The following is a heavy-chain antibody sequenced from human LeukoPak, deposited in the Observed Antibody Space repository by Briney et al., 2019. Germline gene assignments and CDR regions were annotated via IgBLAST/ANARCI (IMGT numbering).Heavy chain of an antibody. CDR3: AKVRGLYYYYGMDV. J-gene: IGHJ6*02. CDR2: ISGSGATT. CDR1: GFIFSSYA. V-gene: IGHV3-23*01. D-gene: IGHD3/OR15-3a*01. Sequence: PGGSLRLSCAASGFIFSSYAMSWVRQAPGKGLEWVSDISGSGATTSFADSVKGRFTISRDNSKNTLYLQMNSLRAEDTAVYYCAKVRGLYYYYGMDVWGQGTTATVSS.